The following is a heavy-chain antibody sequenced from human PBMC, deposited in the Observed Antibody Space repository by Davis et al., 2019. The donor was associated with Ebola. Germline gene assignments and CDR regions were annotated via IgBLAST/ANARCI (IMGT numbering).Heavy chain of an antibody. CDR2: INPNNGDT. CDR1: GYTVTGYY. Sequence: SVKVSCKASGYTVTGYYIHWLRHAPGQGREWMGWINPNNGDTKLAQPCQGRLTMTRDTSIGTAYMELSRLRSDDTAVFLCARASPPEYNVWSRNPHYHYFTMGVWGQGTTVTVSS. J-gene: IGHJ6*02. D-gene: IGHD2-8*01. CDR3: ARASPPEYNVWSRNPHYHYFTMGV. V-gene: IGHV1-2*02.